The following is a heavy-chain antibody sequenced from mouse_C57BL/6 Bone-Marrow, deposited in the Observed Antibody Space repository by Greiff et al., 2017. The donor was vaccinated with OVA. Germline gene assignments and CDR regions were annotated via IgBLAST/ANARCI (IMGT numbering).Heavy chain of an antibody. J-gene: IGHJ1*03. V-gene: IGHV5-9-1*02. CDR2: ISSGCDYI. CDR1: GFTFSSYA. D-gene: IGHD1-1*01. Sequence: EVKLVESGEGLVKPGGSLKLSCAASGFTFSSYAMSWVRQTPEKRLEWVAYISSGCDYIYYADTVKGRFTISRDNARNTRYLQMSSLKSKDTAMYYCTREGVLTTVVAHWYFDVWGTGTTVTVSS. CDR3: TREGVLTTVVAHWYFDV.